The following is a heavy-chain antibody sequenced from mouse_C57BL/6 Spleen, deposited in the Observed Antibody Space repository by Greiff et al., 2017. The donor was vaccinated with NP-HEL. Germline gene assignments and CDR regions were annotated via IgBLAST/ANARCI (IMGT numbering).Heavy chain of an antibody. D-gene: IGHD2-3*01. CDR1: GYAFRSYW. Sequence: QVQLQQSGAELVKPGASVKISCKASGYAFRSYWMNWVKQRPGKGLEWIGQIYPGDGDTNYNGKLQGKATLTADKSSSTAYMHLSSLTSEDSAVYFCARAYDGYPYYFDYWGQGTTLTVSS. J-gene: IGHJ2*01. CDR3: ARAYDGYPYYFDY. V-gene: IGHV1-80*01. CDR2: IYPGDGDT.